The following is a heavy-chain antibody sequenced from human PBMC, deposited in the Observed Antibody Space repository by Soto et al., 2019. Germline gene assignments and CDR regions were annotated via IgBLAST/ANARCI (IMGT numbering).Heavy chain of an antibody. D-gene: IGHD1-26*01. J-gene: IGHJ4*02. Sequence: GSLRLSCAASGFTFSSYGMHWVRQAPGKGLEWVAVIWYDGSNKYYADSVKGRFTISRDNSKNTLHLQMNSLRAEDTAVYYCARDFSGSFPGFDYWGQGTLVTVSS. CDR3: ARDFSGSFPGFDY. CDR2: IWYDGSNK. CDR1: GFTFSSYG. V-gene: IGHV3-33*01.